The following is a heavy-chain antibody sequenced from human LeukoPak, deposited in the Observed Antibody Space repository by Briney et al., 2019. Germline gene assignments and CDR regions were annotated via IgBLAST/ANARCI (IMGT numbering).Heavy chain of an antibody. Sequence: PGGSLRLSCVASGFTFSRYAMHWVRQAPGRGLDRVAFIWSNGINKYYADSVKGRFTISRDNSKNTLYLQMNSLRAEDTAVYYCARGGEIAETTFDIWGQGTMLTVSS. J-gene: IGHJ3*02. D-gene: IGHD6-13*01. V-gene: IGHV3-33*01. CDR3: ARGGEIAETTFDI. CDR2: IWSNGINK. CDR1: GFTFSRYA.